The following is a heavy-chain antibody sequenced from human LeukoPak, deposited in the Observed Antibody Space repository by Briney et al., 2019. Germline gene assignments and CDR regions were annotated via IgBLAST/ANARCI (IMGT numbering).Heavy chain of an antibody. CDR3: ARGGHDRYLRYSSGRTQPYYFDY. V-gene: IGHV1-2*02. CDR1: GYTFTGYY. Sequence: ASVKVSCKASGYTFTGYYMHWVRQAPGQGLEWMGWINPNSGGTNYAQKFQDRVTMTRDTSISTAYMELSRLRSDDTAVYYCARGGHDRYLRYSSGRTQPYYFDYWGQGTLVTVSS. CDR2: INPNSGGT. D-gene: IGHD6-19*01. J-gene: IGHJ4*02.